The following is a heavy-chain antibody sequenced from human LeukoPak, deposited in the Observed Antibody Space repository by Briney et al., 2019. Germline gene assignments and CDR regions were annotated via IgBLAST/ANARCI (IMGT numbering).Heavy chain of an antibody. Sequence: SETLSLTCTVSGGSISSYYWSWIRQPPGKGLEWIGEINHSGSTNYNPSLKSRVTISVDTSKNQFSLKLSSVTAADTAVYYCARARRTYCSGGSCYSRNFDYWGQGTLVTVSS. CDR2: INHSGST. CDR3: ARARRTYCSGGSCYSRNFDY. J-gene: IGHJ4*02. V-gene: IGHV4-34*01. D-gene: IGHD2-15*01. CDR1: GGSISSYY.